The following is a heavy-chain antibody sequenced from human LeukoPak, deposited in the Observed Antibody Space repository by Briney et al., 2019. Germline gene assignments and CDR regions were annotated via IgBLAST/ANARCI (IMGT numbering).Heavy chain of an antibody. CDR2: INTDGSAT. V-gene: IGHV3-74*01. Sequence: GGSLRLSCSASGFTFSSYAMSWVRQPPGKGLVWVSRINTDGSATNYADSVKGRFTISRDNAKNTLYLQMNSLRAEDTAVYYCATGRPSGLDVWGQGTTVTVSS. CDR1: GFTFSSYA. D-gene: IGHD6-25*01. CDR3: ATGRPSGLDV. J-gene: IGHJ6*02.